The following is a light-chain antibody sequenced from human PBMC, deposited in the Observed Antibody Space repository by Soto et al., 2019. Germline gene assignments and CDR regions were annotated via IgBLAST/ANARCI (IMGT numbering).Light chain of an antibody. CDR3: AAWDDILNGYV. V-gene: IGLV1-44*01. CDR1: SCNIESNT. J-gene: IGLJ1*01. Sequence: QAVLKKPPSGTGIPGEGGTISYSGSSCNIESNTVTWYQQLPGTAPKLVIYSNYDRPSGVPDRFSGSTSGTSASLVIRGLQSEDEADYYCAAWDDILNGYVFGGGTKFTV. CDR2: SNY.